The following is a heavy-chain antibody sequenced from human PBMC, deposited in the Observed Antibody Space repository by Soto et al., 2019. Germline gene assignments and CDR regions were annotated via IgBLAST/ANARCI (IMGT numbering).Heavy chain of an antibody. CDR3: VGEGGVRGVNI. Sequence: QVQLQESGPGLVKPSQTLSLTCTVSGGSISSGDYYWSWIRQPPGRGLEWIGYIYDSGSTYYNPSLKSRVTISVDTSKNQFSLRLSSVTAADTAVYYCVGEGGVRGVNIWGQGTLVTVSS. D-gene: IGHD3-10*01. J-gene: IGHJ4*02. CDR2: IYDSGST. CDR1: GGSISSGDYY. V-gene: IGHV4-30-4*01.